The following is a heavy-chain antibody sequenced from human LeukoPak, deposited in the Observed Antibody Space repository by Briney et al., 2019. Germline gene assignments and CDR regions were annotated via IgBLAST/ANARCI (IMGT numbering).Heavy chain of an antibody. CDR1: GGSFSGYY. D-gene: IGHD4-17*01. V-gene: IGHV4-34*01. CDR3: ARVPTDPRYFDY. J-gene: IGHJ4*02. CDR2: INHSGST. Sequence: PSETLSLTCAVYGGSFSGYYWSWIRQPPGKGLEWIGEINHSGSTNYNPSLKSRVTISVDTSKNQFSLKLSSVTAADTAVYYCARVPTDPRYFDYWGQGTLVTVSS.